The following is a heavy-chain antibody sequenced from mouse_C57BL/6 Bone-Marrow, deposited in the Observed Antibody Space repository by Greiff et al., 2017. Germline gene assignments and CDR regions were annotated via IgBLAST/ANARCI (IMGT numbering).Heavy chain of an antibody. Sequence: VQLQQPGAELVKPGASVKMSCKASGYTFTSYWITWVKQRPGQGLEWIGDIYPGSGSTNYNEKFKSKATLTVDTSSSTAYMQLSSLTSEDSAVYYCARRGYYYGSSYYFDYWGQGTTLTVSS. V-gene: IGHV1-55*01. CDR1: GYTFTSYW. CDR3: ARRGYYYGSSYYFDY. J-gene: IGHJ2*01. CDR2: IYPGSGST. D-gene: IGHD1-1*01.